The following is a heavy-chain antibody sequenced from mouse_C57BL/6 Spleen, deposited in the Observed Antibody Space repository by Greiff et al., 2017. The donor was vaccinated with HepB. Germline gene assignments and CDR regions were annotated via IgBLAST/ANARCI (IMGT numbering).Heavy chain of an antibody. D-gene: IGHD2-5*01. CDR1: GYAFSSYW. CDR2: IYPGDGDT. J-gene: IGHJ2*01. Sequence: VKLVESGAELVKPGASVKISCKASGYAFSSYWMNWVKQRPGKGLEWIGQIYPGDGDTNYNGKFKGKATLTADKSSSTAYMQLSSLTSEDSAVYFCARSGYSTLDYWGQGTTLTVSS. CDR3: ARSGYSTLDY. V-gene: IGHV1-80*01.